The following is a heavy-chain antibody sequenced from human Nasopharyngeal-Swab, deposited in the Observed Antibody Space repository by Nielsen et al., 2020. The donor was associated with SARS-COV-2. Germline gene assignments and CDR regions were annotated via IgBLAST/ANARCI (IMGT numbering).Heavy chain of an antibody. CDR2: IYYSGST. V-gene: IGHV4-59*08. J-gene: IGHJ5*02. CDR3: ASSGPFRLPKLDNWFDP. D-gene: IGHD2-15*01. Sequence: AETLSLTCTVSGGAISRYYWSWIRQPPGKGLEWIGYIYYSGSTNYNPSLKSRVTISVDTSKNQFSLKLSSVTAADTAVYYCASSGPFRLPKLDNWFDPWGQGTLVTVSS. CDR1: GGAISRYY.